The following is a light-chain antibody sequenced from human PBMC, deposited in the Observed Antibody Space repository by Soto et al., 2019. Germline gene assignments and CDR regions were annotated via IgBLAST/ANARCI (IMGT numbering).Light chain of an antibody. CDR2: GAS. CDR3: QQYNTWPRT. V-gene: IGKV3-15*01. J-gene: IGKJ1*01. CDR1: QSVSSD. Sequence: ETLMTQSPATLSVSPGERVTLSCGASQSVSSDLAWYQQKPGQAPRLLIFGASTRANGVPARFTGSRSGTDFTLTISSLQSEDFAIYYCQQYNTWPRTFGQGTRWIA.